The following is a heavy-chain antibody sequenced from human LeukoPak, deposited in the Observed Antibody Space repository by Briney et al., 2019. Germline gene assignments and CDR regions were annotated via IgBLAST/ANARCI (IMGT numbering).Heavy chain of an antibody. D-gene: IGHD3-3*01. CDR1: GFTFNNYW. CDR3: ARDGFSRISVFGVVSDAFDI. J-gene: IGHJ3*02. CDR2: IKQDGSEK. V-gene: IGHV3-7*01. Sequence: PGGSLRLSCAASGFTFNNYWMAWVRQAPGKGLEWVANIKQDGSEKYYVDPVKGRFTISRDNAKNSLYLQMNSLRAEDTAVFYCARDGFSRISVFGVVSDAFDIWGQGTLVTVSS.